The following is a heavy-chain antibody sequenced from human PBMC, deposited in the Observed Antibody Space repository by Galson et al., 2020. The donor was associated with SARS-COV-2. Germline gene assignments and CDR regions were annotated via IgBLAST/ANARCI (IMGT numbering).Heavy chain of an antibody. CDR1: GFTFSTYP. Sequence: TGGSLRLSCSASGFTFSTYPMHWVRQAPGKGLEYVSAISSNGGNTYHANSVKGRFTISRDNSKNTLYLQMSTLRPEDTAVYYWVRNVVPAASLYCCGLGVWGQGTTVTVSS. CDR3: VRNVVPAASLYCCGLGV. D-gene: IGHD2-2*01. V-gene: IGHV3-64D*08. CDR2: ISSNGGNT. J-gene: IGHJ6*02.